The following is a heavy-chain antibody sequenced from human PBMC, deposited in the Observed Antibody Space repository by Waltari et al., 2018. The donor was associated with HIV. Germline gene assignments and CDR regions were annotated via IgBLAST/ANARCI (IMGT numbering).Heavy chain of an antibody. D-gene: IGHD3-22*01. CDR3: ARDYDYYDSSGYYS. CDR2: ILYDGSNK. J-gene: IGHJ4*02. Sequence: QVQLVESGGGVVQPGRSLRLSCAASGFTFSSYGMHWVRQAPGKGLEWVVVILYDGSNKYYADSVKGRFTISRDNSKNTLYLQMNSLRAEDTAVYYCARDYDYYDSSGYYSWGQGTLVTVSS. CDR1: GFTFSSYG. V-gene: IGHV3-33*01.